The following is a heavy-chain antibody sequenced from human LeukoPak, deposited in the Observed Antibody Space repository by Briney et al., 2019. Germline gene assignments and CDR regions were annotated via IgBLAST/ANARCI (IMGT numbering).Heavy chain of an antibody. D-gene: IGHD2-15*01. Sequence: SGPALVKPTQTLTLTCTFSGFSLSTSGMCVSWIRQPPGKALEWLALIDWDDDKYYSPSLKTRLTISKDTSKNRVVLTMTNMDPVDTATYYCARVLCSGGSCYFDYWGQGTLVTVSS. CDR2: IDWDDDK. CDR1: GFSLSTSGMC. J-gene: IGHJ4*02. CDR3: ARVLCSGGSCYFDY. V-gene: IGHV2-70*01.